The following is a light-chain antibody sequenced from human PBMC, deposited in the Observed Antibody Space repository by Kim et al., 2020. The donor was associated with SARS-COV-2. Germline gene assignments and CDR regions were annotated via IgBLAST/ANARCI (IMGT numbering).Light chain of an antibody. CDR2: DAS. V-gene: IGKV1-33*01. J-gene: IGKJ2*01. CDR1: QDITYF. Sequence: GDRVTITCQASQDITYFVNWYQQKPGKAPKLLIYDASNLQTGVPSRFSGSGSGTNFILSISTLQPEDIATYHCQQYARAPYTFGQGTKVDIK. CDR3: QQYARAPYT.